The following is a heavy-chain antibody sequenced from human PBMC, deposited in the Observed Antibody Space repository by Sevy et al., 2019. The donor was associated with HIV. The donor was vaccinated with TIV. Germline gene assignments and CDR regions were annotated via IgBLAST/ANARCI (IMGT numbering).Heavy chain of an antibody. CDR3: ARDRRTLNYYGSSGYNYYFDY. J-gene: IGHJ4*02. D-gene: IGHD3-22*01. CDR1: GFTFSDYN. Sequence: GGSLRLSCAASGFTFSDYNMNWVRQAPGKGLEWVSSITDSSSYIYHEDSVKGQFTISRNNAKKSIYLQMNSLRAEDTAIYYCARDRRTLNYYGSSGYNYYFDYWGQGTLVTVSS. V-gene: IGHV3-21*01. CDR2: ITDSSSYI.